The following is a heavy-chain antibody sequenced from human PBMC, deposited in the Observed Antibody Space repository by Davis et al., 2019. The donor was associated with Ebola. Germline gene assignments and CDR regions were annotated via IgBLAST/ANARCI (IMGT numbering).Heavy chain of an antibody. J-gene: IGHJ4*02. V-gene: IGHV7-4-1*02. CDR2: INTNTGNP. CDR1: AYTFTSYA. CDR3: ARGGYFLY. Sequence: ASAQVFCKASAYTFTSYAMNWVRQAPGQGLEWLGWINTNTGNPTYAQGFTGRFVFSLDTSVSTAYLQISSLKAEDTAVYYCARGGYFLYWGQGTLVTVSS.